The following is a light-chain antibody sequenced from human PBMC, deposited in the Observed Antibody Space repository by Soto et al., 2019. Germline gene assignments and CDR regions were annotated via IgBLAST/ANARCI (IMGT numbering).Light chain of an antibody. V-gene: IGKV3-15*01. J-gene: IGKJ4*01. CDR2: GAS. CDR1: QSVSSN. Sequence: EIVMTQSPATLSVSPGERATLSCRASQSVSSNLAWYQQKPGQAPRLLFYGASTRATGIPARFSGSGSGTEFNLTISSLQSEDFGVYYCQQYNNWPRATFGGGTKVDIK. CDR3: QQYNNWPRAT.